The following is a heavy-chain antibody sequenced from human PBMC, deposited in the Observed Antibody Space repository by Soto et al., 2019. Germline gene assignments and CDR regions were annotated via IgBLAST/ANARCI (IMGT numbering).Heavy chain of an antibody. J-gene: IGHJ6*02. Sequence: SVKVSCKASGGTFSRYAISWVRQAPGQGLEWMGGIIPIFGTANYAQKFQGRVTITADESTSTAYMELSSLRSEDTAVYYCARVTVNHYYYYYGMDVWGQGTTVTVSS. CDR1: GGTFSRYA. V-gene: IGHV1-69*13. CDR2: IIPIFGTA. D-gene: IGHD4-17*01. CDR3: ARVTVNHYYYYYGMDV.